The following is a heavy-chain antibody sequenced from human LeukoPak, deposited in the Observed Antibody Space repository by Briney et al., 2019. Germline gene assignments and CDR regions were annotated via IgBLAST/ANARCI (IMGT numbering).Heavy chain of an antibody. CDR2: IKSKNVGGTT. CDR3: TSHAAFDP. CDR1: GFTFNNAW. Sequence: GGSLRLSCAASGFTFNNAWMNWVRQAPGKGLEWVGRIKSKNVGGTTDYAAPVKGRFTISRDDSKNTVYLQMNSPKIEDTAVYYCTSHAAFDPWGQGTLVTVSS. V-gene: IGHV3-15*01. J-gene: IGHJ5*02.